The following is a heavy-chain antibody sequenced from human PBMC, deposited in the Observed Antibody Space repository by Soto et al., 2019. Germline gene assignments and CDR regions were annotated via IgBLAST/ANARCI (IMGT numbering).Heavy chain of an antibody. Sequence: QMQLQESGPGLGKPSETLSLTCAVSSASIISEQRWSWVRQPPGKGLEWIGEIHHSGSTNNNPSLRSRVTMSVDKSKNQFSLNLNSVTAADTAVYYCARSFGWYAIDQWGQGTLVIVSS. J-gene: IGHJ4*02. D-gene: IGHD6-19*01. CDR2: IHHSGST. V-gene: IGHV4-4*02. CDR1: SASIISEQR. CDR3: ARSFGWYAIDQ.